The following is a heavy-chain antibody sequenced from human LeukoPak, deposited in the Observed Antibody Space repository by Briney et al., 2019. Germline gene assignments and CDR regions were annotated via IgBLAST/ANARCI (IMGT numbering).Heavy chain of an antibody. V-gene: IGHV1-18*01. Sequence: GASVTVFFTASGYTFSSYGIGWVRQAPRQGLEWMGWITAGNGNTNYAQKVQGRVTMTTDTSTSTAYMELRSLRSDDTAVYFCARDLARGYSYGYNAFDIWGQGTMVTVSS. D-gene: IGHD5-18*01. CDR1: GYTFSSYG. CDR3: ARDLARGYSYGYNAFDI. J-gene: IGHJ3*02. CDR2: ITAGNGNT.